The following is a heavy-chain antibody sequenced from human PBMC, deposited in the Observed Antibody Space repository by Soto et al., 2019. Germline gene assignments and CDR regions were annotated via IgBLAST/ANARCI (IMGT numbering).Heavy chain of an antibody. CDR2: IWYDGSNQ. CDR1: GFTFSTDG. J-gene: IGHJ4*02. V-gene: IGHV3-33*01. Sequence: GSLRLSCAPSGFTFSTDGMHWVRQAPGKGLEWVAVIWYDGSNQYYADSVKGRFTISRDNSKNMLYLQMNSLRAEDTAVYYCARDLGAFNYGSAYFDYWGQGTPVTVSS. CDR3: ARDLGAFNYGSAYFDY. D-gene: IGHD3-10*01.